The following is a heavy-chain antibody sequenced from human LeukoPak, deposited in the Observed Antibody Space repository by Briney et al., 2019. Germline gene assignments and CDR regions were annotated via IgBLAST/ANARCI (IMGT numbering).Heavy chain of an antibody. V-gene: IGHV3-23*01. CDR2: ISGSGGST. D-gene: IGHD3-9*01. Sequence: GGTLRLSCAASGFTFSSYGMSWVRQAPGKGLEWVSAISGSGGSTYYADSVKGRFTISRDNSKNTLYLHMNSLRAEDTAVYYCARGVETYYDILTANRYFDYWGQGTLVTVSS. CDR1: GFTFSSYG. J-gene: IGHJ4*02. CDR3: ARGVETYYDILTANRYFDY.